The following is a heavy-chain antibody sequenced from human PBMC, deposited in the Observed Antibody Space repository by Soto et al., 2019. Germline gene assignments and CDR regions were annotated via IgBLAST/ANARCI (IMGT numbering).Heavy chain of an antibody. CDR1: DFAFSNYG. CDR2: IWYEGTNK. J-gene: IGHJ4*02. CDR3: AKDLSSLGWLALGAPFDS. V-gene: IGHV3-33*03. Sequence: GGSLRLSCVASDFAFSNYGMHWVRQAPGKGLEWVALIWYEGTNKYYGDSVKGRFTVSRDNSKNTLYLQLDSLRVEDTAIYFCAKDLSSLGWLALGAPFDSWGQGTLVTVSS. D-gene: IGHD3-22*01.